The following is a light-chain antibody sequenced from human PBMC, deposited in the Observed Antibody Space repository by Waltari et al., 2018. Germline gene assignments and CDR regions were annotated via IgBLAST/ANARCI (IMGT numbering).Light chain of an antibody. Sequence: EIVLTQSPDTLSLSPGERATLSCRASQSVGRYLAWYQQKPGQAPRLLIYDASSRATGIPDRFSGGGSGTDFSLTISRLEPEDFAAYHCQHYVSLPVTFGQGTKVEIK. J-gene: IGKJ1*01. CDR3: QHYVSLPVT. CDR2: DAS. CDR1: QSVGRY. V-gene: IGKV3-20*01.